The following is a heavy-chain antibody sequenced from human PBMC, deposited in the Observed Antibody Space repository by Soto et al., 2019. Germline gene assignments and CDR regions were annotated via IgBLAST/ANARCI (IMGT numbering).Heavy chain of an antibody. D-gene: IGHD6-13*01. CDR1: GFTFSSYW. CDR2: IKQDGSEK. Sequence: GGSLILSCAASGFTFSSYWMSWVRQAPGKGLEWVANIKQDGSEKYYVDSVKGRFTISRDNAKNSLYLQMNSLRAEDTAVYYCAKVIAAAGNYFDYWGQGTLVTVSS. V-gene: IGHV3-7*05. J-gene: IGHJ4*02. CDR3: AKVIAAAGNYFDY.